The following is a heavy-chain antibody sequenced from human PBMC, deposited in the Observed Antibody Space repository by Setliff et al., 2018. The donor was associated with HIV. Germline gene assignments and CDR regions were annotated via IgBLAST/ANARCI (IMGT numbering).Heavy chain of an antibody. D-gene: IGHD3-3*02. J-gene: IGHJ6*03. CDR2: IYPADSKT. CDR3: ARLGPLGYYYYMDV. V-gene: IGHV5-51*01. CDR1: GYSFSSHW. Sequence: GESLKISCTGSGYSFSSHWIGWVRQLPGKGLEWIGIIYPADSKTTYSPSFQGQVTISVDKSIRAAYLQWSSLKASDTGMFYCARLGPLGYYYYMDVWGNGTTVTVSS.